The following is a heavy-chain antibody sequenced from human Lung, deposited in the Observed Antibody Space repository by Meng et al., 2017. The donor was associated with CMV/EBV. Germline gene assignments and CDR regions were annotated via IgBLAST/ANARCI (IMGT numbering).Heavy chain of an antibody. J-gene: IGHJ4*02. V-gene: IGHV3-74*03. CDR1: GFAFNNFW. CDR2: VDGAGAGI. Sequence: GGSLRLXCEASGFAFNNFWMHWVRQDPGKGLLWVSRVDGAGAGIMYADSVKGRFTISRDPARNTVYLQMNNLRVDDTAVYYCVRDRGLGGIASWGQGTLVXVSS. D-gene: IGHD3-10*01. CDR3: VRDRGLGGIAS.